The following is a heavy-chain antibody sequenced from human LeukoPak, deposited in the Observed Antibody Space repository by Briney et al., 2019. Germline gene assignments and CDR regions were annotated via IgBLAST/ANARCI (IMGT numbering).Heavy chain of an antibody. V-gene: IGHV3-11*04. Sequence: GGPLRLSCAASGFSFSDYYMIWIRQAPGKGLESVSYISISGSTIYYADSVKGRFTFSRDNAKNSLYLQMNSLRAEDTSVYYCARVRREVATIGFDYWGQGTLVTVSS. CDR2: ISISGSTI. CDR1: GFSFSDYY. D-gene: IGHD5-12*01. J-gene: IGHJ4*02. CDR3: ARVRREVATIGFDY.